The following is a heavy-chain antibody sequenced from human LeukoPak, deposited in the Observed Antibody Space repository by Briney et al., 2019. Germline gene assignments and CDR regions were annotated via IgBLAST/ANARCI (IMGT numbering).Heavy chain of an antibody. V-gene: IGHV4-59*12. CDR1: GGSISSYY. D-gene: IGHD3-22*01. Sequence: SETLSLTCTVSGGSISSYYWSWIRQPPGKGLEWIGYIYYSGSTNYNPSLKSRVTISVDTSKNQFSLKLSSVTAADTAVYYCARGPYYYDSSGYYYRRRVYFDYWGQGTLVTVSS. J-gene: IGHJ4*02. CDR3: ARGPYYYDSSGYYYRRRVYFDY. CDR2: IYYSGST.